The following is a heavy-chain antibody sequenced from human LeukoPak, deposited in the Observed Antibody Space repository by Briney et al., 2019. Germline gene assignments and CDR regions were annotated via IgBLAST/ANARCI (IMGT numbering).Heavy chain of an antibody. V-gene: IGHV4-31*01. J-gene: IGHJ3*02. CDR1: GGSISSGGYQ. D-gene: IGHD5-12*01. Sequence: TLSLPCTVSGGSISSGGYQWSWLRPHPRKGLEWNGYIYYSGSTYYSPSFKSPVTISVDTSKNHSSLKLSPVTAADTAVYYCARGGIASGYGDAFDNWGQGTMVTVSS. CDR3: ARGGIASGYGDAFDN. CDR2: IYYSGST.